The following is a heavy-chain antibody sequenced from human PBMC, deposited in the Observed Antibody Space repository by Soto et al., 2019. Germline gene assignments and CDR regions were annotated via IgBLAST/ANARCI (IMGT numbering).Heavy chain of an antibody. J-gene: IGHJ6*03. CDR2: ISYSGST. CDR3: ARVRSEGSGHYYYDYYYIDV. Sequence: SETLSLTCTVSGGSISSYYWSWIRQPPGKGLEWIGYISYSGSTNYNPSLKSRVTISVDTSKNQFSQKLSSVTAADTAVYYCARVRSEGSGHYYYDYYYIDVWGKGTTVTVSS. CDR1: GGSISSYY. D-gene: IGHD3-10*01. V-gene: IGHV4-59*01.